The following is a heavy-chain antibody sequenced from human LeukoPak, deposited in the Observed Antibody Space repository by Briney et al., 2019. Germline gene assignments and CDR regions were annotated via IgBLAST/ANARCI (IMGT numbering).Heavy chain of an antibody. Sequence: TGGSLRLSCAASGFTFSSYWMNWVRQAPGKGLESVANIKQDGSEKYYVDSVKGRFTISRDNAKNSLYLQMNSLRADDTAVYYCARGRTSGSYSEVYLDYWGQGTLVTVSS. V-gene: IGHV3-7*01. CDR2: IKQDGSEK. CDR1: GFTFSSYW. J-gene: IGHJ4*02. D-gene: IGHD1-26*01. CDR3: ARGRTSGSYSEVYLDY.